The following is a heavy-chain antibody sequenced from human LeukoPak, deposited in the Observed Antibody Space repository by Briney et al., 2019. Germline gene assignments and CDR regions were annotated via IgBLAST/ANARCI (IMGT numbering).Heavy chain of an antibody. Sequence: GGSLRLSCAASGFTFDIYAMNWVRQAPGKGLEWLSYISGNSGTIHYADSVEGRFTISRDNAKNSLYLQMNSLRAEDTGVYYCARDRGYSGYDLQYWGQGTLATVSS. CDR3: ARDRGYSGYDLQY. CDR1: GFTFDIYA. J-gene: IGHJ4*02. CDR2: ISGNSGTI. D-gene: IGHD5-12*01. V-gene: IGHV3-48*01.